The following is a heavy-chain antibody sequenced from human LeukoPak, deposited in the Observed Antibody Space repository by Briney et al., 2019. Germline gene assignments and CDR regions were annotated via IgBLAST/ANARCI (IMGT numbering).Heavy chain of an antibody. V-gene: IGHV1-18*01. D-gene: IGHD3-22*01. J-gene: IGHJ4*02. Sequence: GASVKVSCKASGYTFTSYGISWVRQAPGQGLEWMGWISAYNGNTNYAQKLQGRVTMTTDTSTSTAYMELRSLRSDDTAVYYCARWPRATYSHDSSGYYLVLDYWGQGTLVTVSS. CDR3: ARWPRATYSHDSSGYYLVLDY. CDR1: GYTFTSYG. CDR2: ISAYNGNT.